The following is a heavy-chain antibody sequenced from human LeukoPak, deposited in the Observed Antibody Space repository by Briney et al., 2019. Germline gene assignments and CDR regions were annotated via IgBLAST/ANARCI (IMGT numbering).Heavy chain of an antibody. D-gene: IGHD4-17*01. CDR2: IRSKAYGGTT. J-gene: IGHJ4*02. V-gene: IGHV3-49*04. CDR1: GFTFGDYA. Sequence: GGSLRLSCTASGFTFGDYAMSWVRQAPGKVLEWVGFIRSKAYGGTTEYAASVKGRFTISRDDSKSIAYLQMNSLKTEDTAVYYCTRVKDGDANTSWGQGIMVTVSS. CDR3: TRVKDGDANTS.